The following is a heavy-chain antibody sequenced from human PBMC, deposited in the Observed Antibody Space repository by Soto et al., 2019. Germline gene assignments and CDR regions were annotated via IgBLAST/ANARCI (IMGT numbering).Heavy chain of an antibody. Sequence: QVQLVQSGAEVKKPGSSVKVSCKASGDTFSTYSITWMRQAPGRGLEWVGGIIPRSAKSNYAQKFEGRVTITADESTSTAYMELSGLRSEDTAVYYCAREGLVLVPTTVNSDYYYYAMDVWGQGTTVTVSS. CDR1: GDTFSTYS. CDR2: IIPRSAKS. CDR3: AREGLVLVPTTVNSDYYYYAMDV. V-gene: IGHV1-69*12. J-gene: IGHJ6*02. D-gene: IGHD2-2*01.